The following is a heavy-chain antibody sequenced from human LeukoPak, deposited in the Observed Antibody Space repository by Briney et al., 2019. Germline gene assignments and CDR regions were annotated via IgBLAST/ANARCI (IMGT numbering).Heavy chain of an antibody. CDR2: IYSSGST. V-gene: IGHV4-59*02. J-gene: IGHJ4*02. D-gene: IGHD3-16*01. Sequence: PSETLSLTCAVSGGSVSSYYWSWIRQPPGKGLEWIGYIYSSGSTNYNPSLKSRVIISVDTSRSQLSLKLSSVTAADTAVYYCARIEGDNSLDYWGQGTLVTVSS. CDR3: ARIEGDNSLDY. CDR1: GGSVSSYY.